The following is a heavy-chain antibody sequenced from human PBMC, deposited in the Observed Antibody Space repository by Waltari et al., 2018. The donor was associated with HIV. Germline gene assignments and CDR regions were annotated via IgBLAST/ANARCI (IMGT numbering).Heavy chain of an antibody. D-gene: IGHD2-15*01. CDR1: GFTFSDYS. CDR3: ARCETVVTPFINKYLGLDV. J-gene: IGHJ6*02. V-gene: IGHV3-48*01. CDR2: NSATGTTI. Sequence: EVQLVESGGKLVQPGGSLRLSCLASGFTFSDYSMNWVRQGPGKGLEWVAYNSATGTTIFCANSVKGRFTVSRDNVENSLYLDMSSLRAEDTGDYYCARCETVVTPFINKYLGLDVWGPGTTVTVSS.